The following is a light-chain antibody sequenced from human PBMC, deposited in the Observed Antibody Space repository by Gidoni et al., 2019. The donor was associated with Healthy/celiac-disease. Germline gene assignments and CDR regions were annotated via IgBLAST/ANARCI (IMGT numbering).Light chain of an antibody. V-gene: IGLV2-8*01. CDR3: SSYAGSTLYV. J-gene: IGLJ1*01. Sequence: QSALTPPPSASGSPGQSVTLSCTGTSSDVGGYNYVSWYQQHPGKAPKHMIYEVSKRPSGVPDRFSGSKSGNTASLTVSGLQAEDEADYYCSSYAGSTLYVFGTGTKVTVL. CDR2: EVS. CDR1: SSDVGGYNY.